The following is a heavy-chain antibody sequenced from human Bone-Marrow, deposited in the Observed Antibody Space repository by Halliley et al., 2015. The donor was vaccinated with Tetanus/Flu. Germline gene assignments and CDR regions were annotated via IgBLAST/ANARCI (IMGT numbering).Heavy chain of an antibody. CDR2: MYSSGTT. D-gene: IGHD6-13*01. CDR3: ARHLATPGTRGFDS. V-gene: IGHV4-59*01. J-gene: IGHJ4*02. Sequence: TLSLTCTVSGGSISSYSWSWIRQAPGKGLEWIGCMYSSGTTNYNPSLKSRLTISVDTSKNQFSLKLNSVTAADTAVYYCARHLATPGTRGFDSWGQGIQVADSS. CDR1: GGSISSYS.